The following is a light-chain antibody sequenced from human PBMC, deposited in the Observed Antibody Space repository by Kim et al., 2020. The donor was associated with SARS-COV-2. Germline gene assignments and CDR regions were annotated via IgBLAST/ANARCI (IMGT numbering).Light chain of an antibody. CDR3: SSYAGSNNVV. CDR2: EGN. V-gene: IGLV2-8*01. J-gene: IGLJ2*01. CDR1: SSDVGRYNY. Sequence: SGTSACTRHSSDVGRYNYASWYQQHPGKAPNRVIYEGNMRPPGVPHRFSGSKSGNTASQTVSGLQAEDEADNYCSSYAGSNNVVFGGGTKLTVL.